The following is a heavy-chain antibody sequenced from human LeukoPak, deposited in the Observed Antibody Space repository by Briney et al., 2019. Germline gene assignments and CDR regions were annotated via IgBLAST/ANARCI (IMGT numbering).Heavy chain of an antibody. CDR1: GFSVSSSY. Sequence: GGSLRLSCAASGFSVSSSYMSWVRQAPGKGLDWVSVIYAGDNTYYADSVKGRFTISRDNAKNSLYLQMNSLRAEDTAVYYCARDRRVKSSSSGFDYWGQGTLVTVSS. CDR2: IYAGDNT. D-gene: IGHD6-6*01. V-gene: IGHV3-66*01. CDR3: ARDRRVKSSSSGFDY. J-gene: IGHJ4*02.